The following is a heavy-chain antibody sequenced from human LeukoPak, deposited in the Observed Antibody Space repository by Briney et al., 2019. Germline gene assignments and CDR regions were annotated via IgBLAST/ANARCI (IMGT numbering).Heavy chain of an antibody. D-gene: IGHD2-2*01. CDR2: ISWNSGSI. J-gene: IGHJ4*02. V-gene: IGHV3-9*03. CDR1: GFTFDDYA. CDR3: AKARYCSSTSCYWDY. Sequence: GGSLRLSSAASGFTFDDYAMHWVRQAPGKGLEWVSGISWNSGSIGYADSVKGRFTISRDNAKNSLYLQMNSLRAEDMALYYCAKARYCSSTSCYWDYWGQGTLVTVSS.